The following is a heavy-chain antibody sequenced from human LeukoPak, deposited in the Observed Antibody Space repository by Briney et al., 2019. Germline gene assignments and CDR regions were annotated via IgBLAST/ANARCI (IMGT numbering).Heavy chain of an antibody. Sequence: SVKVSCKASGGTFSSYAISWVRQAPGQGLEWMGGIIPIFGTANYAQKFQGRVTITADESTSTAYMELSSLRSEDTAVYHCARERVVYSGFDYWGQGTLVTVSS. CDR1: GGTFSSYA. D-gene: IGHD5-12*01. V-gene: IGHV1-69*13. J-gene: IGHJ4*02. CDR3: ARERVVYSGFDY. CDR2: IIPIFGTA.